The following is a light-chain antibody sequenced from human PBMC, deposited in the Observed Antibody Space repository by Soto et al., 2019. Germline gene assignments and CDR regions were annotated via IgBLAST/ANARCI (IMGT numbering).Light chain of an antibody. Sequence: DIQMTQSPSALSASVGERVTITCRASQSVSNWLAWYQQKPGKAPKVLIYDVSSLDRGVPSRFSGSGAWTELILTISSLQPEDFESYFCLQVYSFTRTFGLGTKVDTK. V-gene: IGKV1-5*01. CDR1: QSVSNW. CDR2: DVS. J-gene: IGKJ1*01. CDR3: LQVYSFTRT.